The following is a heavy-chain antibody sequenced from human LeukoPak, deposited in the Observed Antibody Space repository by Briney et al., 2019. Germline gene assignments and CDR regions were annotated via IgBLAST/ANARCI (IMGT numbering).Heavy chain of an antibody. CDR2: IYYSGST. V-gene: IGHV4-61*08. Sequence: SETLSLTCTVSGGSIISSDYHWSWIRQPPGKGLEWIGYIYYSGSTNYNPSLKSRVTISVDTSKNQFSLKLSSVTAADTAVYYCAGGDSSSWPLNWFDPWGQGTLVTVSS. D-gene: IGHD6-13*01. CDR1: GGSIISSDYH. J-gene: IGHJ5*02. CDR3: AGGDSSSWPLNWFDP.